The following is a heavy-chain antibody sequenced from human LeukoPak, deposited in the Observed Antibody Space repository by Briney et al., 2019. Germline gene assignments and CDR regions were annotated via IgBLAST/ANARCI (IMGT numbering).Heavy chain of an antibody. CDR3: ARARGYSYGYPDY. CDR1: GGSISSSSYC. J-gene: IGHJ4*02. D-gene: IGHD5-18*01. Sequence: SQTLSLTCTVSGGSISSSSYCWGWIRQPPGKGLEWIGTIYYSGSTYYNPSLKSRVTISVDTSKNQFSLNLSSVTAADTAVYYCARARGYSYGYPDYWGQGTLVTVSS. CDR2: IYYSGST. V-gene: IGHV4-39*07.